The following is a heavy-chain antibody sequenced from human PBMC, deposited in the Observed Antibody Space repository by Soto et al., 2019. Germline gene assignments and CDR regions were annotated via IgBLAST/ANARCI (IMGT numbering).Heavy chain of an antibody. D-gene: IGHD3-16*02. V-gene: IGHV1-69*02. CDR2: IIPILGIA. CDR1: GGTFSSYT. CDR3: ARSYYDYVWGSYRPQTYYYYGMDV. J-gene: IGHJ6*02. Sequence: ASVKVSCKASGGTFSSYTISWVRQAPGQGLEWMGRIIPILGIANYAQKFQGRVTITADKSTSTAYMELSSLRSEDTAVYYCARSYYDYVWGSYRPQTYYYYGMDVWGQGTTVTVSS.